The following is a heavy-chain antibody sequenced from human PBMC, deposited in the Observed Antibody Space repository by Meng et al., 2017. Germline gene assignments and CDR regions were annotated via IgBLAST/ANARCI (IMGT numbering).Heavy chain of an antibody. CDR2: INPNSGST. J-gene: IGHJ3*02. Sequence: ASVQVSCKASGYTFTGYYMHWVRQAPGQGLEWMGWINPNSGSTNYAQKFQGRVTTTRDTSISTAYMELNRLRSDDTAVYYCAKGLRRFDWLSSDAFDIWGQGTMVTVSS. CDR1: GYTFTGYY. V-gene: IGHV1-2*02. D-gene: IGHD3-9*01. CDR3: AKGLRRFDWLSSDAFDI.